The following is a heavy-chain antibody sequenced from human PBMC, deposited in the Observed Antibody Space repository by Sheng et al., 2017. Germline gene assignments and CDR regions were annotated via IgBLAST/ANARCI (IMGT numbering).Heavy chain of an antibody. Sequence: QVRLQESGPGLMKPSETLSLTCSVSGASISSFYWSWMRQPPGKGLEWIGYISYSGSIRYNPSLKSRLTISADTSRNQFSLNLSSVTAADTGVYYCARLIAVAGTVGWYFDLWGRGTRGHCLL. J-gene: IGHJ2*01. CDR1: GASISSFY. D-gene: IGHD6-19*01. CDR2: ISYSGSI. CDR3: ARLIAVAGTVGWYFDL. V-gene: IGHV4-59*01.